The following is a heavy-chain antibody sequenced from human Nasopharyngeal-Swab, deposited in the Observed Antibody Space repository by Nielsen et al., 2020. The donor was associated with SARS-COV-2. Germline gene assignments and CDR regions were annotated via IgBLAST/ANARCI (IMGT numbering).Heavy chain of an antibody. D-gene: IGHD6-19*01. Sequence: VRQAPGKGLKWVSGIGWNSGNIGYADSVKDRFTISRDNAKNSLYLQMKSLRAEDTAFYYCVKDTGEYSSSSGGFDHWGQGILVTVSS. CDR2: IGWNSGNI. CDR3: VKDTGEYSSSSGGFDH. J-gene: IGHJ4*02. V-gene: IGHV3-9*01.